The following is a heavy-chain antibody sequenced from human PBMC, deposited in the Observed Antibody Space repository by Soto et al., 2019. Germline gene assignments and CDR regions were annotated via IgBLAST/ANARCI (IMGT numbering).Heavy chain of an antibody. CDR1: GFSVSANY. CDR2: IYSGGDT. CDR3: ARTSYAYCGGACHNHDAFDV. V-gene: IGHV3-66*01. D-gene: IGHD2-21*02. J-gene: IGHJ3*01. Sequence: GGSLRLSCAVSGFSVSANYMSWVRQAPGKGLEWVPIIYSGGDTHYADSVKDRFTISRDNSKNTMYLQMNSLKAEDTAVYYCARTSYAYCGGACHNHDAFDVRGQGTLVTVSS.